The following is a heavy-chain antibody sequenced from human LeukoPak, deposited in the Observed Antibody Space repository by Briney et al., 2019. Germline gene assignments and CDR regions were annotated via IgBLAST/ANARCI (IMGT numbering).Heavy chain of an antibody. CDR3: ARAGYSYGYIGYFDY. D-gene: IGHD5-18*01. CDR1: GYTFNIYG. CDR2: ISAYNGNT. Sequence: GASVKLSCKASGYTFNIYGISWVRQAPGQGLEWMGWISAYNGNTQYAQKFQGRVTMTADTSTSTAYMELRSLRSDDTAVYYCARAGYSYGYIGYFDYWGQGTLVSVSS. V-gene: IGHV1-18*01. J-gene: IGHJ4*02.